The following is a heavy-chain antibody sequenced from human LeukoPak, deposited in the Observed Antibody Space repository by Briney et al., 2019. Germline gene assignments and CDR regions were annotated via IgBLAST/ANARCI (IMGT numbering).Heavy chain of an antibody. J-gene: IGHJ5*02. CDR2: IIPIFGIA. D-gene: IGHD2-2*01. Sequence: SVKVSCKASGGTFSSYAISWVRQAPGQGLEWMGRIIPIFGIANYAQKFQGRVTITADKSTSTAYMELSSLRSEDTAVYYCARGYCSSTSCYYWFDPWGQGTLVTVSS. V-gene: IGHV1-69*04. CDR1: GGTFSSYA. CDR3: ARGYCSSTSCYYWFDP.